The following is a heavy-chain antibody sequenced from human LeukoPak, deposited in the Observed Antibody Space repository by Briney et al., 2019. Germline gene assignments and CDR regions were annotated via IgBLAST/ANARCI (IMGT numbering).Heavy chain of an antibody. CDR3: ARARWEPNYFDY. D-gene: IGHD1-26*01. Sequence: PGGSLRLSCAASGFTFSSYSMNWVRQAPGKGLEWVSSISSSSSYIYYADSVKGRFTISRDNAKNSLYLQMDSLRAEDTAVYYCARARWEPNYFDYWGQGTLVTVSS. V-gene: IGHV3-21*01. J-gene: IGHJ4*02. CDR1: GFTFSSYS. CDR2: ISSSSSYI.